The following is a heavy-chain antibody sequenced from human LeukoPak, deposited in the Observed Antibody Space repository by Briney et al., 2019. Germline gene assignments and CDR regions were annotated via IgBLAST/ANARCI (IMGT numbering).Heavy chain of an antibody. J-gene: IGHJ4*02. CDR2: ISYSGST. D-gene: IGHD6-13*01. Sequence: PSETLSLTCTVSGGSISSSNYYWGWIRQPPGKGLEWIGSISYSGSTYYNPSLKSRVTISVDTSKNQFSLHLNSVIPEDTAIYYCARDEDGAAARNFDSWGQGILVTVSS. CDR3: ARDEDGAAARNFDS. CDR1: GGSISSSNYY. V-gene: IGHV4-39*07.